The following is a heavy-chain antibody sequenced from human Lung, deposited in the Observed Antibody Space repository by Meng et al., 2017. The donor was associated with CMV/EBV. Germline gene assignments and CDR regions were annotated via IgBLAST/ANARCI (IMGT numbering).Heavy chain of an antibody. V-gene: IGHV1-69*10. CDR2: IIPILGRA. J-gene: IGHJ6*02. CDR1: GGTSSSYV. CDR3: ARSRVLSSSPSRPPTYVMDV. D-gene: IGHD2-2*01. Sequence: SVXVSXKASGGTSSSYVISWVRQAPGQGLEWMGGIIPILGRANYGQKFQARVTITADKSTSTAHMELSSLRSEDTAVYYCARSRVLSSSPSRPPTYVMDVXGRGXTVTVSS.